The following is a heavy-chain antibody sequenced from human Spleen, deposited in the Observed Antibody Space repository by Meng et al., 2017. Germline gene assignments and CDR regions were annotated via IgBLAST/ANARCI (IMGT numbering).Heavy chain of an antibody. J-gene: IGHJ5*02. CDR2: MNSNSGNT. V-gene: IGHV1-8*03. CDR1: GGAFSDYA. CDR3: ARGAGVGGRDWFDP. Sequence: ASVKVSCKTSGGAFSDYAANWVRQAPGQGLEWMAWMNSNSGNTGYAPKFQGRVTITRDTSISTDYMELSSLTSEDTAIYYCARGAGVGGRDWFDPWGQGTRVTSSS. D-gene: IGHD3-16*01.